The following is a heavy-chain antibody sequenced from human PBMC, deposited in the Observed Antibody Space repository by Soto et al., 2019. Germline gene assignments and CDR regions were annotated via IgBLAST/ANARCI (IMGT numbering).Heavy chain of an antibody. CDR1: GYTFTGYF. CDR3: ARQSQEWLQFWLAIGSLDY. CDR2: INPNSGAT. Sequence: ASVKVSCKASGYTFTGYFIHWLRHAPGQGLEWMGRINPNSGATNYARKFQDRVTMTRDTSINTAYMELSRLRSDDTAVYYCARQSQEWLQFWLAIGSLDYWGQGTLVTVSS. J-gene: IGHJ4*02. V-gene: IGHV1-2*06. D-gene: IGHD5-12*01.